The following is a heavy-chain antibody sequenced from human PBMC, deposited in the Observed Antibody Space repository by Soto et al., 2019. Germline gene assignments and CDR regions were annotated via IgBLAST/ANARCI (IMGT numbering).Heavy chain of an antibody. J-gene: IGHJ4*02. CDR2: ISYSGST. Sequence: PSETLSLTCIVSGASITSFFWSWIRQPPGKGLEWIGYISYSGSTNYNRSLKSRVTMSVDTSKNLFSLNLSSKTAADTAVYYCARDLRGSGWYYFDYWGQGTLVTVSS. CDR1: GASITSFF. D-gene: IGHD6-19*01. CDR3: ARDLRGSGWYYFDY. V-gene: IGHV4-59*01.